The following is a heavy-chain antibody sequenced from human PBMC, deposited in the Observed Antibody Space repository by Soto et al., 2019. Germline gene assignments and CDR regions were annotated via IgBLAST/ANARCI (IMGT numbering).Heavy chain of an antibody. CDR3: AGGGLLAGNAFDI. CDR2: IKQDGSEK. J-gene: IGHJ3*02. V-gene: IGHV3-7*01. Sequence: GGSLRLSCAASGFTFSSYWMNWVRQAPGKGLEWVANIKQDGSEKYYVDSVKGRFTISRDNAKNSLSLQVNSLRAEDTAVYYCAGGGLLAGNAFDIWGQGTMVTVSS. D-gene: IGHD6-19*01. CDR1: GFTFSSYW.